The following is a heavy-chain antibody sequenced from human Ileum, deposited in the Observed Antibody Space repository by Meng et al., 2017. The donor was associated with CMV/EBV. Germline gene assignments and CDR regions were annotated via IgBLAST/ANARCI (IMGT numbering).Heavy chain of an antibody. J-gene: IGHJ4*02. CDR3: ARVFRGYCSSTSCSHFDY. V-gene: IGHV3-23*01. D-gene: IGHD2-2*01. CDR2: ISGSGGST. Sequence: GESLKISCAASGFTFSSYAMSWVRQAPGKGLEWVSAISGSGGSTYYADSVKGRFTISRDNSKNTLYLQMNSLRAEDTAVYYCARVFRGYCSSTSCSHFDYWGQGALVTVSS. CDR1: GFTFSSYA.